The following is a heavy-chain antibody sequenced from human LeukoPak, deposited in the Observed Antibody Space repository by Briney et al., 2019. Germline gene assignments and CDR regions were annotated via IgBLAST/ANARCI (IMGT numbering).Heavy chain of an antibody. J-gene: IGHJ4*02. CDR3: AKEWTVVPAASLGY. D-gene: IGHD2-2*01. CDR2: ISGSGGST. CDR1: GFTFSSYA. V-gene: IGHV3-23*01. Sequence: GGSLRLSCAASGFTFSSYAMSWVRQAPGKGLEWVSAISGSGGSTYYAESVKGRFTISRDDSKNTLYLQMNSLRAEDTAVYYCAKEWTVVPAASLGYWGQGTLVTVSS.